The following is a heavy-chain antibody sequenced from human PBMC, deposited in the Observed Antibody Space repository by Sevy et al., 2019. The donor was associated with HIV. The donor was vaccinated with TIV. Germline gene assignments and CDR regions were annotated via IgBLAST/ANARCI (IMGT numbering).Heavy chain of an antibody. CDR1: GFSFSTYV. Sequence: GGSLRLSCAASGFSFSTYVLHWVRQAPGKGLEWVAAIRYDGSSKYYGDSVKGRFTISRDNSKNTLYLQMNSLRAEDTAVYYCARDYSSGWYSDSYGLEVWGQGTTVTVSS. CDR2: IRYDGSSK. D-gene: IGHD6-19*01. J-gene: IGHJ6*02. CDR3: ARDYSSGWYSDSYGLEV. V-gene: IGHV3-33*01.